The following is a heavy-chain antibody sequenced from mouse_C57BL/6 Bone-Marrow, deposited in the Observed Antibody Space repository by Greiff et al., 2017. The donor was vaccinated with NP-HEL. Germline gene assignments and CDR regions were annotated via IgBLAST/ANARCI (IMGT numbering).Heavy chain of an antibody. Sequence: VQLQQSGTELVKPGASVKLSCKASGYTFTSYWMHWVKQRPGQGLEWIGNINPSNGGTNYNEKFKSKATLTVDKSSSTAYMQLSSLTSEDSAVYYCARLSTVPHWYFDVWGTGTTVTVSS. J-gene: IGHJ1*03. CDR2: INPSNGGT. CDR1: GYTFTSYW. CDR3: ARLSTVPHWYFDV. D-gene: IGHD1-1*01. V-gene: IGHV1-53*01.